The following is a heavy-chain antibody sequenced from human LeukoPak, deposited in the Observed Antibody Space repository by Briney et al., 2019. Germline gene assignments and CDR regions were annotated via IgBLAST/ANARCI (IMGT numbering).Heavy chain of an antibody. Sequence: SHTLSLTCAVYGGSFSRCYWRWTRRPPGKGLEGIGEINHSGSTNYNPSLKSRVTISVDTSKNQFSLTLSSVTAADTAVYYCARGRGVGSGNEMPRKGAFDIWGQGTMVTVSS. CDR2: INHSGST. V-gene: IGHV4-34*01. J-gene: IGHJ3*02. CDR1: GGSFSRCY. CDR3: ARGRGVGSGNEMPRKGAFDI. D-gene: IGHD2-15*01.